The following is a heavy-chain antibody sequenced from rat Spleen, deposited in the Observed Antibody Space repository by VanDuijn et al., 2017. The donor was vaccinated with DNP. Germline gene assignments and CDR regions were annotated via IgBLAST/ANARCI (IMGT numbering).Heavy chain of an antibody. V-gene: IGHV3-1*01. J-gene: IGHJ4*01. CDR1: GFSITSNY. Sequence: EVQLRESGPGLVKPSQSLSLTCSVTGFSITSNYWGWIRKFPGNKMEWMGYISYSGSTGYNPSLKSRISITRDTSKNQFFLQLNSITTEDTATYYCARQGITMMVMGVMDAWGQGTSVTVSS. CDR3: ARQGITMMVMGVMDA. CDR2: ISYSGST. D-gene: IGHD1-12*03.